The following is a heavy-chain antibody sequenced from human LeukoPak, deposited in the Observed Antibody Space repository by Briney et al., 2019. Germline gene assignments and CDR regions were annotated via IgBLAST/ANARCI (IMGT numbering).Heavy chain of an antibody. CDR2: INPSGGST. Sequence: ASVKVSCKASGYTFTSYYMHWVRQAPGQELEWMGIINPSGGSTSYAQKFQGRVTMTRDTSTSTVYMELSSLRSEDTAVYYCATPGGAAAGFQNLYFDYWGQGTLVTVSS. D-gene: IGHD6-13*01. CDR3: ATPGGAAAGFQNLYFDY. V-gene: IGHV1-46*03. CDR1: GYTFTSYY. J-gene: IGHJ4*02.